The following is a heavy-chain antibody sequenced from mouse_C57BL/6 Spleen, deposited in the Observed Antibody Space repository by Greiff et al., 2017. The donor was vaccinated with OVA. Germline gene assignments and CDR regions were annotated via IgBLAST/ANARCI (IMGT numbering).Heavy chain of an antibody. CDR2: IYPRDGST. CDR3: ARGYYYGSSYSAWFAY. CDR1: GYTFTSYD. V-gene: IGHV1-85*01. J-gene: IGHJ3*01. D-gene: IGHD1-1*01. Sequence: VQLQQSGPELVKPGASVKLSCKASGYTFTSYDINWVKQRPGQGLEWIGWIYPRDGSTKYNEKFKGKATLTVYTSASTAYMELHSLTSEDSAVYFCARGYYYGSSYSAWFAYWGQGTLVTVSA.